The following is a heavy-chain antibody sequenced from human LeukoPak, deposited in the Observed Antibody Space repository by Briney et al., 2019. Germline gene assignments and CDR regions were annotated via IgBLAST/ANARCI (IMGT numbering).Heavy chain of an antibody. CDR2: IIPIFGTA. CDR1: GGTFSSYA. CDR3: ARGSMDTAMVTSAFDI. J-gene: IGHJ3*02. V-gene: IGHV1-69*13. Sequence: SVKVSCKASGGTFSSYAISWVQQAPGQGLEWMGGIIPIFGTANYAQKFQGRVTITADESTSTAYMELSSLRSEDTAVYYCARGSMDTAMVTSAFDIWGQGTMVTVSS. D-gene: IGHD5-18*01.